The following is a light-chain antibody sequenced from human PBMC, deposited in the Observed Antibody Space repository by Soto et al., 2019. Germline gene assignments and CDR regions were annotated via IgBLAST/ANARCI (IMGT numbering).Light chain of an antibody. CDR1: QGIRND. CDR3: QQYNSYFWT. CDR2: AAS. Sequence: DIQITQSPSSLSASVGDRATIVCRASQGIRNDLRWYQQQPGKAPKSLIYAASSLQSGVPSRFRGSGSGTEFTLTISSLQPDDFETYYCQQYNSYFWTFGQGTKVDIK. V-gene: IGKV1-17*01. J-gene: IGKJ1*01.